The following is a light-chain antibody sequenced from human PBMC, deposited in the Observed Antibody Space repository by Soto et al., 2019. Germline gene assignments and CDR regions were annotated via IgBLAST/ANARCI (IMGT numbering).Light chain of an antibody. CDR1: QSVSIN. Sequence: EIVMTQSPGALSVSPGESATLSCRASQSVSINLAWYQQKPGQAPRLLIYGASTRAIGIPARFSGSGSDTEFSLTIGSLQSEDVAVYYCQQYKDWPPLTFGGGTKVEIK. CDR2: GAS. J-gene: IGKJ4*01. CDR3: QQYKDWPPLT. V-gene: IGKV3-15*01.